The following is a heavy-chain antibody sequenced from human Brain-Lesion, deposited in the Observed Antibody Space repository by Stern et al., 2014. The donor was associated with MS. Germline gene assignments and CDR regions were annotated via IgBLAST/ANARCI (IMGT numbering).Heavy chain of an antibody. Sequence: QVQLVQSGGGVVQPGRSLRLSCAASGFTFSYHAMHWVRQAPGKGLEWVALISYDGSDKNDASSAQGRFPISRDNSRNTLYLQMNSLRVDDTAVYYCARGGAVTTSDYYLDYWGQGILVTVSS. CDR2: ISYDGSDK. D-gene: IGHD4-17*01. V-gene: IGHV3-30*01. CDR1: GFTFSYHA. J-gene: IGHJ4*02. CDR3: ARGGAVTTSDYYLDY.